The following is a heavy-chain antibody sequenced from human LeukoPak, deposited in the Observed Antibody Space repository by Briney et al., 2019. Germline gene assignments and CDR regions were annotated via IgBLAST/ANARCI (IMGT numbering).Heavy chain of an antibody. CDR3: ARPDGSGTYAFDL. V-gene: IGHV5-51*01. D-gene: IGHD3-10*01. CDR1: GYRFTNYW. J-gene: IGHJ3*01. CDR2: IFPRDSDT. Sequence: GESLKISCKGSGYRFTNYWIGWVRQMPGKGLEWMGFIFPRDSDTTYSPSFQGQVTISADKSINTAYLQWRSLKASDTAMYYCARPDGSGTYAFDLWGQGTMVTVS.